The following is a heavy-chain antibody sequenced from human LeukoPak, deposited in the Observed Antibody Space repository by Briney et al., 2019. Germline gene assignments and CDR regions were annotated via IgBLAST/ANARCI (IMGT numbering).Heavy chain of an antibody. V-gene: IGHV4-38-2*02. CDR3: AGTNPGSPFDY. J-gene: IGHJ4*02. Sequence: SETLSLTCTVSGYSISSGYYWGWIRQPPGKGLEWIGSIYHSGSTYYNPSLKSRVTISVDTSKNQFSLKLSSVTAADTAVYYCAGTNPGSPFDYWGQGTLVTVSS. D-gene: IGHD1-14*01. CDR1: GYSISSGYY. CDR2: IYHSGST.